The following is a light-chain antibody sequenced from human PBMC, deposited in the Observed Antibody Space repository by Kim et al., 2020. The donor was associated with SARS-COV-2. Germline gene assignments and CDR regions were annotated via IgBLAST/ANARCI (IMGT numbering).Light chain of an antibody. CDR2: GAS. CDR1: QSVSSSY. V-gene: IGKV3-20*01. Sequence: EIVLTQSPGTLSLSPGERATLSCRASQSVSSSYLAWYQQKPGQAPRLLIYGASSRATGIPDRFSGSGSGTDFTLTISRLEPEDFAVYYCQQYGSSTVFGQGTKLEI. J-gene: IGKJ2*01. CDR3: QQYGSSTV.